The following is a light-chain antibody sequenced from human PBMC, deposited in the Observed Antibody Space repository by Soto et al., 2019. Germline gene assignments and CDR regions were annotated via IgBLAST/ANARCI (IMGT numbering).Light chain of an antibody. CDR3: QEYGSSPWT. J-gene: IGKJ1*01. CDR2: GAS. CDR1: QSVSSNY. V-gene: IGKV3-20*01. Sequence: EIVLTQSPGTLSLSPGERATLSCRASQSVSSNYLAWYQQKPGQAPRPLIYGASSRATGIPDRFSGSGAGTYFTLTISILEPEDFAVYYFQEYGSSPWTFGQGTKVEIK.